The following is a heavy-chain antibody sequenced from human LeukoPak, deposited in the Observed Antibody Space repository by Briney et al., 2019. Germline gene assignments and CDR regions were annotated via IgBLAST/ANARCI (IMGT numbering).Heavy chain of an antibody. CDR3: ARGYDAGSAYSSTWYVRNYYYYMDV. D-gene: IGHD6-13*01. J-gene: IGHJ6*03. V-gene: IGHV4-34*01. CDR2: INHSGST. CDR1: GGSFSGYY. Sequence: PSETLSLTCAVYGGSFSGYYWSWIRQPPGKGLEWIGEINHSGSTNYNPSLKSRVTISVDKSKNQFSLTLSSVTAADTAVYYCARGYDAGSAYSSTWYVRNYYYYMDVWGKGTTVTISS.